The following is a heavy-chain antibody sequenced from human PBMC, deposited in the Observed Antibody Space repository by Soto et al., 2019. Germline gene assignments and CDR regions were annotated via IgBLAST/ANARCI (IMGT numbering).Heavy chain of an antibody. J-gene: IGHJ6*02. Sequence: QVQVVQSGAEVKKPGSSVKVSCKASGGSFSKYGISWVRQAPGQGLEWMGGIIPMFGTPNYAQKFRGRVTINADESTRTAYMDLRSLGSDDTAMYYCVRATRDCSTISCYTPQGSFYYGMDVWGQGTTVTVSS. CDR3: VRATRDCSTISCYTPQGSFYYGMDV. D-gene: IGHD2-2*02. CDR2: IIPMFGTP. V-gene: IGHV1-69*01. CDR1: GGSFSKYG.